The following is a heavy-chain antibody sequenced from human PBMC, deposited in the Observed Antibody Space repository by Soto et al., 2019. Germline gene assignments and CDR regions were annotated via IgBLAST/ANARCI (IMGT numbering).Heavy chain of an antibody. CDR3: ARGEGYGDYNWFDP. CDR2: INAGNGNT. CDR1: GYTFTSYA. D-gene: IGHD4-17*01. J-gene: IGHJ5*02. Sequence: QVQLVQSGAEVKKPGASVKVSCKASGYTFTSYAMHWVRQAPGQRLEWMGWINAGNGNTKYSQKFQGRVTITRDTSASTAYMELSILRSEDTAVYYCARGEGYGDYNWFDPWGQGTLVTVSS. V-gene: IGHV1-3*01.